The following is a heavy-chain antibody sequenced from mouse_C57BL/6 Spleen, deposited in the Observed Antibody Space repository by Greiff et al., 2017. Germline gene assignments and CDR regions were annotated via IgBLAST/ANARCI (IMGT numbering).Heavy chain of an antibody. CDR3: ARQRGYPYYAMDY. J-gene: IGHJ4*01. Sequence: VQLQQSGPELVKPGASVKISCKASGYAFSSSWLNWVKQRPGKGLEWIGRIYPGDGDTNYNGKFKGKATLTADKSSSTAYMQLSSLTSEDSAVYFCARQRGYPYYAMDYWGQGTSVTVSS. CDR1: GYAFSSSW. D-gene: IGHD2-2*01. V-gene: IGHV1-82*01. CDR2: IYPGDGDT.